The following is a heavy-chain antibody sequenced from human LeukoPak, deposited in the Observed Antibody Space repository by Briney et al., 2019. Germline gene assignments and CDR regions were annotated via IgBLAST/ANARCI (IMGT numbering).Heavy chain of an antibody. CDR1: GGSISSSSYY. Sequence: PSETLSLTCTVSGGSISSSSYYWGWIRQSPGKGLEWIGSIYDSGSTYYNPSLKSRVTISVDTSKNQFSLKLSSVTAADTAVYFCARGPYSYDSSGAFDIWGQGTMVTVSS. J-gene: IGHJ3*02. V-gene: IGHV4-39*01. CDR3: ARGPYSYDSSGAFDI. D-gene: IGHD3-22*01. CDR2: IYDSGST.